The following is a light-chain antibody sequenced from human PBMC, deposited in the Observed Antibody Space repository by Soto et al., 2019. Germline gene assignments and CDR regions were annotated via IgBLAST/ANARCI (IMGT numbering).Light chain of an antibody. CDR2: WAS. J-gene: IGKJ2*01. Sequence: DIVMTQSPDSLTVSLGERATINCKSSQSVLYSSNNKNYLAWYQQIPGQPPRLLISWASTRESGVPDRFSGRGSGTDFSLTISALQAEDVAVYSCLHSYRLAHTFGQGTKREI. V-gene: IGKV4-1*01. CDR3: LHSYRLAHT. CDR1: QSVLYSSNNKNY.